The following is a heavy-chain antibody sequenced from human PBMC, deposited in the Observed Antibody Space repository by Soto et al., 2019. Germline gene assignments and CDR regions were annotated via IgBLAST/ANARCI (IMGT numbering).Heavy chain of an antibody. Sequence: SETLSLTFTVSGGSISSYYWSWIRQPPGKGLEWIGYIYYSGSTNYNPSLKSRVTISVDTSKNQFSLKLSSVTAADTAVYYCARARRDGYNGDDFDYWGQGPLVTVSS. CDR3: ARARRDGYNGDDFDY. V-gene: IGHV4-59*01. CDR1: GGSISSYY. D-gene: IGHD2-21*01. J-gene: IGHJ4*02. CDR2: IYYSGST.